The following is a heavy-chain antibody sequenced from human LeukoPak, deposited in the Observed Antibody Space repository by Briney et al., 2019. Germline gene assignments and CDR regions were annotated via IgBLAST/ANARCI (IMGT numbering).Heavy chain of an antibody. J-gene: IGHJ4*02. CDR3: ARDSPAMVSNFDY. Sequence: ASVKVACKASGGTFSSYAISWVRQAPGQGLEWMGWINPNSGGTNYAQKFQGRVTMTRDTSISTAYMELSRLRSDDTAVYYCARDSPAMVSNFDYWGQGTLVTVSS. V-gene: IGHV1-2*02. CDR1: GGTFSSYA. D-gene: IGHD5-18*01. CDR2: INPNSGGT.